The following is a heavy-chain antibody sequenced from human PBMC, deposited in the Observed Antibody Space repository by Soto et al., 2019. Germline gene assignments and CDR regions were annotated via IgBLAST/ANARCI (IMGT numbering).Heavy chain of an antibody. CDR3: ARQPFDRSGWTWGNWFDP. D-gene: IGHD6-19*01. CDR1: GGSVSSSSYY. CDR2: IYNSVNT. J-gene: IGHJ5*02. V-gene: IGHV4-39*01. Sequence: SETLSLTCTVSGGSVSSSSYYWGWIRQPPGKGLEWIGNIYNSVNTYYNPSLKGRVTIFLDVSRNQLSLKLSSVTAADSALYYCARQPFDRSGWTWGNWFDPWGQGTLVTVSS.